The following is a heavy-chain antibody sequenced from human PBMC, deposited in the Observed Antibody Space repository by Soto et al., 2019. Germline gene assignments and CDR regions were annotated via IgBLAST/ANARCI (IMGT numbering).Heavy chain of an antibody. D-gene: IGHD3-10*01. J-gene: IGHJ5*02. CDR3: ARDEREFNWFDP. CDR2: ISAYHGNT. CDR1: GYTFTSYR. V-gene: IGHV1-18*04. Sequence: QVQLVQSGSEVKKPGASVKVSCKASGYTFTSYRITWVRQAPGQGLEWMGWISAYHGNTNYAQKLQGRVTMPTDTSTSTAYMELRSLRSDDTAVYYCARDEREFNWFDPWGQGTLVTVSS.